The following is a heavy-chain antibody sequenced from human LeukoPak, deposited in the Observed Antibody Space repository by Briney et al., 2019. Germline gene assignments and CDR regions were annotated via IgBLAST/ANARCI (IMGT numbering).Heavy chain of an antibody. CDR3: SEGYFEPFDH. J-gene: IGHJ4*02. V-gene: IGHV4-59*02. CDR2: LSYTGKT. CDR1: GASVSSSH. D-gene: IGHD2/OR15-2a*01. Sequence: SETLSLTCVVSGASVSSSHWNWIRQLPGKGLEWIGCLSYTGKTDYNPSLTSRVTISPDSSKNQVSLKLRSVAAADTAVYYCSEGYFEPFDHWGQGTLATVSS.